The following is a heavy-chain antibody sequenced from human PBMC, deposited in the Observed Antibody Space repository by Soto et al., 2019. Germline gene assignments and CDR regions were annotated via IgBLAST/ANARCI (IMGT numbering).Heavy chain of an antibody. V-gene: IGHV3-30*18. D-gene: IGHD3-10*01. CDR3: AKGGGSMWFGELFPH. J-gene: IGHJ4*02. CDR2: ISYDGSNK. Sequence: GGSLRLSCAASGFTFSSYGMHWVCQAPGKGLEWVAVISYDGSNKYYADSVKGRFTISRDNSKNTLYLQMNSLRAEDTAVYYCAKGGGSMWFGELFPHWGQGTLVTVSS. CDR1: GFTFSSYG.